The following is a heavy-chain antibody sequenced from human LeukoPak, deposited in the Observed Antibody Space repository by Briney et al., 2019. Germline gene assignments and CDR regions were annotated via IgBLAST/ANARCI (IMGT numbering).Heavy chain of an antibody. CDR1: GFPFSSYW. Sequence: GGSLRLSCVASGFPFSSYWMTWVRQAPGKGLEWVANIKQDGSKKPYVDSVKGRFTISRDNAKNSLYLQMNSLRAEDTAIYYCTRVGYIDEGIDYWGQGTLVTVSS. V-gene: IGHV3-7*04. CDR3: TRVGYIDEGIDY. D-gene: IGHD5-24*01. CDR2: IKQDGSKK. J-gene: IGHJ4*02.